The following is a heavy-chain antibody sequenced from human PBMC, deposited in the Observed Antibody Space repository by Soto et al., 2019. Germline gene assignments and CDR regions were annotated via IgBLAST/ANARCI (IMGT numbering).Heavy chain of an antibody. CDR2: VHPSCGNT. J-gene: IGHJ4*02. Sequence: ASVKVSCKASGYSFTAYFMHWVRQAPGQGLEWMGIVHPSCGNTNYAQKFQDRVTMTWDTSTTKVYMELSSLRSDDTAVYHCARAPYFRSSFFFDYWVQGTPVTVSA. CDR1: GYSFTAYF. D-gene: IGHD3-9*01. V-gene: IGHV1-46*01. CDR3: ARAPYFRSSFFFDY.